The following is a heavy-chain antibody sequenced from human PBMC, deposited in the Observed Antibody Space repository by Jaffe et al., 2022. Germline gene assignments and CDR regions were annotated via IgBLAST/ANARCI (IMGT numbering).Heavy chain of an antibody. Sequence: QVQLQESGPGLVKPSQTLSLTCNVSGFSIISGSYYWTWIRQSAGKGLEWIGRVYTTGRTNYNPSLKSRVSISVDTSRNQFSLKLRSMTVADTAIYYCARARSYCGSECYDWFDPWGQGILVTVSS. J-gene: IGHJ5*02. CDR3: ARARSYCGSECYDWFDP. V-gene: IGHV4-61*02. CDR2: VYTTGRT. CDR1: GFSIISGSYY. D-gene: IGHD2-21*01.